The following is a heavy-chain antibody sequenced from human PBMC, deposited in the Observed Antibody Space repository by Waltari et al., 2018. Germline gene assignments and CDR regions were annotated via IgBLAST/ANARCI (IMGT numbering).Heavy chain of an antibody. CDR3: ARVLAYEGVFSSYYYYYGMDV. CDR2: INPSNGNT. Sequence: QVQLAQSGPAVKKPGASVKVSCKASGYTFSTHPISWVRQAPGQGLEWMGWINPSNGNTHYAQTLQGRVTMTTDTSTSTAYMELRSLRSDDSAVYYCARVLAYEGVFSSYYYYYGMDVWGQGTTITVSS. J-gene: IGHJ6*02. V-gene: IGHV1-18*01. CDR1: GYTFSTHP. D-gene: IGHD2-8*01.